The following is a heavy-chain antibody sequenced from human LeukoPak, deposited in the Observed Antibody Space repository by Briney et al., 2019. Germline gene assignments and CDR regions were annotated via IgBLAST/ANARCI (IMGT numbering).Heavy chain of an antibody. CDR3: ARGLSNDYGDLRYFDL. D-gene: IGHD4-17*01. V-gene: IGHV3-74*01. CDR2: IKGDERST. Sequence: GGSLRLSCAASGFTFSSYWLHWVRQAPGKGLVWVSRIKGDERSTNYADSVKGRFTISRDNAKNTVYLEMNSLRAEDTAVYYCARGLSNDYGDLRYFDLWGRGTLVTVSS. CDR1: GFTFSSYW. J-gene: IGHJ2*01.